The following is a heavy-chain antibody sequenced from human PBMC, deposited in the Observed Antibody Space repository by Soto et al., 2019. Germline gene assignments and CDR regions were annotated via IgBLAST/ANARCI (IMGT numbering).Heavy chain of an antibody. Sequence: LRLSCAASGFTFSSYAMSWVRQAPGKGLEWVSAISGSGGSTYYADSVKGRFTISRDNSKNTLYLQMNSLRAEDTAVYYCANSLLHNEGGAYYYYGMDVWGQGPTVTVS. CDR2: ISGSGGST. V-gene: IGHV3-23*01. D-gene: IGHD2-15*01. J-gene: IGHJ6*02. CDR3: ANSLLHNEGGAYYYYGMDV. CDR1: GFTFSSYA.